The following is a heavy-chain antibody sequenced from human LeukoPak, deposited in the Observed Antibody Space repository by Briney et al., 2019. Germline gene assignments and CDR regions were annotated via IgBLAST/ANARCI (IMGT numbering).Heavy chain of an antibody. Sequence: GSSVNVSCKASGGTFSSYAISWVRQAPGQGLEWMGGIIPIFGTANYAQKFQGRVTITTDESTSTAYMELSSLRSEDTAVYYCARDFMVRGVVHDAFDIWGQGTMVTVSS. D-gene: IGHD3-10*01. J-gene: IGHJ3*02. CDR1: GGTFSSYA. CDR3: ARDFMVRGVVHDAFDI. CDR2: IIPIFGTA. V-gene: IGHV1-69*05.